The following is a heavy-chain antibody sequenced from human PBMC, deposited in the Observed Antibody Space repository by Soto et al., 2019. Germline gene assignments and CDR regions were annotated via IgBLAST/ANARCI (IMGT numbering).Heavy chain of an antibody. Sequence: QVPLVESGGGVVQPGRSLRLSFAASGFTFSSYGMHWVRQAPGKGLEWVGVISYDGSNKYYADSVKGRFTISRDNSKNTLYLQMNSLRAEDTAVYYCAIYSSGWYPLDYWGQGTLVTVSS. CDR3: AIYSSGWYPLDY. CDR2: ISYDGSNK. V-gene: IGHV3-30*03. CDR1: GFTFSSYG. D-gene: IGHD6-19*01. J-gene: IGHJ4*02.